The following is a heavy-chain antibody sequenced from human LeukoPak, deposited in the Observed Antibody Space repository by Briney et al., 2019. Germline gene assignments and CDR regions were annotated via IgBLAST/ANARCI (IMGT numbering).Heavy chain of an antibody. CDR1: GGSISSYY. CDR2: IYYSGST. D-gene: IGHD3-3*01. CDR3: ARSYDFWSGDSQFDY. V-gene: IGHV4-59*01. J-gene: IGHJ4*02. Sequence: SETLSLTCTVSGGSISSYYWSWIRQPPGKGLEWIGYIYYSGSTNYNPSLKSRVTISGDTSKNQFSLKLSSVTAADTAVYYCARSYDFWSGDSQFDYWGQGTPVTVSS.